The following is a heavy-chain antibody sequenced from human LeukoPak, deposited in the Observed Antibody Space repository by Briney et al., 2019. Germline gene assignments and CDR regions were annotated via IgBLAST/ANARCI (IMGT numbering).Heavy chain of an antibody. D-gene: IGHD3-16*01. Sequence: PSETLSLTCTVSGGSLSNRSYYWGWIRQPPGKGLEWIGSIYYSGSTYYNPSLKSRVTISVDTSKNQFSLKLSSVTAADTAVYYCARGEFGNWFDPWGQGTLVTVSS. CDR1: GGSLSNRSYY. J-gene: IGHJ5*02. CDR3: ARGEFGNWFDP. CDR2: IYYSGST. V-gene: IGHV4-39*07.